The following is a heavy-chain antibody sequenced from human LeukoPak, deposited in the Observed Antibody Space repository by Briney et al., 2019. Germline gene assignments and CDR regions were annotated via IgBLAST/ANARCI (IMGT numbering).Heavy chain of an antibody. CDR1: GYTFTSYA. CDR2: INTNTGNP. Sequence: VASVKVSCKASGYTFTSYAMNWVRQAPGQGLEWMGWINTNTGNPTYAQGFTGRFVFSLDTSVSTAYLQISSLKAEDTAVYYCASPLGLPAAIVFPRIYYYYGMDVWGQGTTVTVSS. V-gene: IGHV7-4-1*02. J-gene: IGHJ6*02. CDR3: ASPLGLPAAIVFPRIYYYYGMDV. D-gene: IGHD2-2*01.